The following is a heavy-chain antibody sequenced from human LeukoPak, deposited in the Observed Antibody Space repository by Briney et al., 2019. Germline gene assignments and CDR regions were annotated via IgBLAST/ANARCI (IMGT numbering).Heavy chain of an antibody. V-gene: IGHV1-18*01. D-gene: IGHD3-3*01. Sequence: GPRVNLSCEVSGYAFTIFGISGVPEAPRQGGEGMGGISVYIGNTKHAQNPQGRVSMTTDTSTSTAYIELRSLRSDNTAVYYCARARRITIFGVFILFVPWENWFDPWGQGTLVTVSS. J-gene: IGHJ5*02. CDR1: GYAFTIFG. CDR2: ISVYIGNT. CDR3: ARARRITIFGVFILFVPWENWFDP.